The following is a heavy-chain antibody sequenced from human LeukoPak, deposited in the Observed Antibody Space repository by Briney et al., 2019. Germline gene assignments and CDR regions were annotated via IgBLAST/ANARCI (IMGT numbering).Heavy chain of an antibody. CDR3: ARRYTSSWYLDY. D-gene: IGHD6-13*01. CDR2: IYYSGST. J-gene: IGHJ4*02. V-gene: IGHV4-39*01. CDR1: GGSISSSSYY. Sequence: SETLSLTCTVSGGSISSSSYYWGWIRQPPGKGLEWIGSIYYSGSTYYNPSLKSRVTISIDTSKNQFSLKLSSVTAADTAVYYCARRYTSSWYLDYWGQGTLVTVSS.